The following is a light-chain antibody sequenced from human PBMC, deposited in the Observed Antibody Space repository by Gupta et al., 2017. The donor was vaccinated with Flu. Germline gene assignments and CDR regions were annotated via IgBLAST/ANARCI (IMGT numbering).Light chain of an antibody. J-gene: IGKJ2*01. Sequence: ASQSVNNNLLTWYQQKPGQAPRLLIYGASSRATGIPDRFSGSGSGTDFTLTIRRLEPEDFAVYYCQQYGMPVYTFGQGTKLE. CDR3: QQYGMPVYT. V-gene: IGKV3-20*01. CDR1: QSVNNNL. CDR2: GAS.